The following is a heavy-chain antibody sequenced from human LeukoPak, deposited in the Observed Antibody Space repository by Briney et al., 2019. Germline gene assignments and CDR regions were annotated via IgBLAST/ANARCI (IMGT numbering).Heavy chain of an antibody. CDR1: GYTFTGYY. CDR2: INPNSGGT. V-gene: IGHV1-2*02. Sequence: GASVKVSCKASGYTFTGYYMHWVRQAPGQGLEWMGWINPNSGGTNYAQKFQGRVTMTRNTSISTAYMELSSLRSEDTAVYYCARGLDYVGLADYWGQGTLVTVSS. J-gene: IGHJ4*02. D-gene: IGHD4-23*01. CDR3: ARGLDYVGLADY.